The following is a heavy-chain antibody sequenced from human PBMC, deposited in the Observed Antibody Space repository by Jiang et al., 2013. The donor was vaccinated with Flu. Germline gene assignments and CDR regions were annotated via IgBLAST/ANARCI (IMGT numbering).Heavy chain of an antibody. D-gene: IGHD6-25*01. CDR2: IFPGESAESDT. Sequence: EVKKPGESLKISCKASGYSFTTYWIGWVRQMPGKGLEWMGSIFPGESAESDTRYSPAFQGQVTISADKAISTAYLQWSSLRASDTAMYYCARRTSSVDFWGQGTLVTVSS. V-gene: IGHV5-51*01. CDR1: GYSFTTYW. J-gene: IGHJ4*02. CDR3: ARRTSSVDF.